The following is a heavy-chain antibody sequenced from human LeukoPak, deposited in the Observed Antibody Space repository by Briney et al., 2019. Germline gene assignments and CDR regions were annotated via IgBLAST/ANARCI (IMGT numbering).Heavy chain of an antibody. CDR1: GFTFSGSA. CDR3: TMVYGDYYYYYYMDI. J-gene: IGHJ6*03. Sequence: GGSLRLSCAASGFTFSGSAMHWVRQASGKGLEWVGRIRSKANGYATAYAASVKGRFTISRDDSKNTAYLQMNSLKTEDTAVYYCTMVYGDYYYYYYMDIWGKGTTVTVSS. CDR2: IRSKANGYAT. V-gene: IGHV3-73*01. D-gene: IGHD4-17*01.